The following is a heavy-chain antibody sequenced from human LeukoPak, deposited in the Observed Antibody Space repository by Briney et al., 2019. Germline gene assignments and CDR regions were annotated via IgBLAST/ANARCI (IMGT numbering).Heavy chain of an antibody. CDR2: ISYDGSNK. CDR1: GFTFSSYA. J-gene: IGHJ6*03. Sequence: GRSLRLSCAASGFTFSSYAMHWVRQAPGKGLEWVAVISYDGSNKYYADSVKGRFTISRDNSKNTLYLQMNSLRAEDTAVYYCARDHPSHDSSGYPHYYYYYMDVWGKGTTVTVSS. V-gene: IGHV3-30*01. D-gene: IGHD3-22*01. CDR3: ARDHPSHDSSGYPHYYYYYMDV.